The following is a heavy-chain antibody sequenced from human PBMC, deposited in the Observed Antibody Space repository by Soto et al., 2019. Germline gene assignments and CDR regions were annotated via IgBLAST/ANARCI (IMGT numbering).Heavy chain of an antibody. Sequence: GASVKVSCKASGGTFSSYAISWVRQAPGQGLEWMGGIIPIFGTANYAQKFQGRVTITADESTSTAYMELSSLRSEDTAVYYCARDALSSGYSMVSSDYWGQGTLVTVSS. V-gene: IGHV1-69*13. D-gene: IGHD3-22*01. CDR3: ARDALSSGYSMVSSDY. CDR2: IIPIFGTA. J-gene: IGHJ4*02. CDR1: GGTFSSYA.